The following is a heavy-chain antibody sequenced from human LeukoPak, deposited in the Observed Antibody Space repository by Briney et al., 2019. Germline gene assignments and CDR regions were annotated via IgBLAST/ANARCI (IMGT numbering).Heavy chain of an antibody. Sequence: QAGGSLRLSCVAAGFTFSNYGMHWVRQAPGKGLEWVAFIRHDGSDKYHADSVKGRFTIPRDNSENTLYLQMNSLRGEDTALYYCAKTGSYYEVDYWGQGTLVTVSS. V-gene: IGHV3-30*02. CDR2: IRHDGSDK. J-gene: IGHJ4*02. D-gene: IGHD1-26*01. CDR1: GFTFSNYG. CDR3: AKTGSYYEVDY.